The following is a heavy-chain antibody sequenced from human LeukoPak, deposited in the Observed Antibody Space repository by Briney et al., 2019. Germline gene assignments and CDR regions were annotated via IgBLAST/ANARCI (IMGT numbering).Heavy chain of an antibody. D-gene: IGHD6-13*01. CDR1: GFPLSSYS. CDR3: ARVTAAGKGDY. V-gene: IGHV3-21*01. J-gene: IGHJ4*02. CDR2: ISSSSSNI. Sequence: GGALRLSCAASGFPLSSYSMTWVRQAPGKGLEWVSSISSSSSNIYYAGPGKGRFTISRDNAKNSLYLQRNSLRAEDTAVYYCARVTAAGKGDYWGQGTLVTVSS.